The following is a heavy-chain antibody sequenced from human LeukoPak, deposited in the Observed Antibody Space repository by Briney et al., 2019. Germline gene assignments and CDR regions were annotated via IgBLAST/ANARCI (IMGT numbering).Heavy chain of an antibody. CDR2: IKQDGSEK. CDR1: GLPLISNG. Sequence: GGSLRLSCAASGLPLISNGLTWSRRPPGKGLEWVANIKQDGSEKYYVDSVKGRFTISRDNAKNSLYLQMNSLRAEDTAAYYCARARVVTKWIDYWGRGTLVTVSS. V-gene: IGHV3-7*03. CDR3: ARARVVTKWIDY. D-gene: IGHD2-21*02. J-gene: IGHJ4*02.